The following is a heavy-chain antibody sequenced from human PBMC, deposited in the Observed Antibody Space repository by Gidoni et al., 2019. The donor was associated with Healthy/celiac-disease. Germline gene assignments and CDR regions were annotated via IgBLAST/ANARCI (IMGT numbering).Heavy chain of an antibody. CDR2: ISGSGGST. Sequence: EVQLLESGGGLVQPGGALRLPCAASGFTFRCYAMSWVRQAPGKGLEWFSAISGSGGSTYYADALKGRFTISRDNSKNTRYLQMNSLRAEDTAVYYCAKDFSDYDYIWGSYNWGQGTLVTVSS. V-gene: IGHV3-23*01. J-gene: IGHJ4*02. CDR3: AKDFSDYDYIWGSYN. D-gene: IGHD3-16*01. CDR1: GFTFRCYA.